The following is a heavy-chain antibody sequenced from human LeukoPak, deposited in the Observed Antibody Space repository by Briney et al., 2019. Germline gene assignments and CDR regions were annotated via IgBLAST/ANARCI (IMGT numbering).Heavy chain of an antibody. CDR1: GGSISSSSYY. Sequence: SSETLSLTCTVSGGSISSSSYYWGWIRQPPGKGLEWIGSTYYSGSTYYNPSLKSRVTISVDTSKNQFSLKLSSVTAADTAVYYCASSHLMRGFDYWGQGTLVTVSS. CDR2: TYYSGST. V-gene: IGHV4-39*07. CDR3: ASSHLMRGFDY. D-gene: IGHD3-10*01. J-gene: IGHJ4*02.